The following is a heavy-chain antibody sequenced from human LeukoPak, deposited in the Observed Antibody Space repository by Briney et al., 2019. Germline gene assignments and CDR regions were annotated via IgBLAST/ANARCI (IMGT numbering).Heavy chain of an antibody. Sequence: SETLPLTCTVSGGSISSGSYYWSWIRQPPGKGLEWIGYIYYSGSTNYNPSLKSRVTISVDTSKNQFSLKLSSVTAADTAVYYCARQNYDILTGYHNWFDPWGQGTLVTVSS. CDR2: IYYSGST. D-gene: IGHD3-9*01. V-gene: IGHV4-61*01. CDR1: GGSISSGSYY. CDR3: ARQNYDILTGYHNWFDP. J-gene: IGHJ5*02.